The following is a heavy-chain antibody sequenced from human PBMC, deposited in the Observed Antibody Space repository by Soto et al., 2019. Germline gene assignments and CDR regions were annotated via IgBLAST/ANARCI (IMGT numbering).Heavy chain of an antibody. CDR1: GFTFSSYS. V-gene: IGHV3-21*01. Sequence: EVQLVESGGGLVNPGGSLRLSCAASGFTFSSYSMNWVRQAPGKGLEWVSSISSSSSYIYYADSVKGRFTISRDNAKDSLYLQMNSLRVEDTAVYYCARSHGSSWFGDYWGKGTLVTVSS. J-gene: IGHJ4*02. D-gene: IGHD6-13*01. CDR2: ISSSSSYI. CDR3: ARSHGSSWFGDY.